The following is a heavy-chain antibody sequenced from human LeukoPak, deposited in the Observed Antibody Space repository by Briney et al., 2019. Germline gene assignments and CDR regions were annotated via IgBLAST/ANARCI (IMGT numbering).Heavy chain of an antibody. V-gene: IGHV3-30-3*01. Sequence: GGSLRLSCAASGLTFSSYAMHWVRQAPGKALEWVAVISYDGSNKYYADSVKGRFTISRDNSKNTLYLQMNSLRAEDTAVYYCAREDIAARPYYYYYMDVWGKGTTVTVSS. J-gene: IGHJ6*03. CDR2: ISYDGSNK. D-gene: IGHD6-6*01. CDR1: GLTFSSYA. CDR3: AREDIAARPYYYYYMDV.